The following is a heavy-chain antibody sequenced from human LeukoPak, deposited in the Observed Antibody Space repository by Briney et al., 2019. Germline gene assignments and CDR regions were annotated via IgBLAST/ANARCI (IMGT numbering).Heavy chain of an antibody. Sequence: ASETLSLTCAVYGGSFSGYYWSWMRQRPGKGLEWIGEINHSGSTNYNPSLKSRVTISVDTSKNQFSLKLSSVTAADTAVYYCARGRGIAARPGLFDYWGQGTLVTVS. CDR2: INHSGST. CDR1: GGSFSGYY. V-gene: IGHV4-34*01. J-gene: IGHJ4*02. CDR3: ARGRGIAARPGLFDY. D-gene: IGHD6-6*01.